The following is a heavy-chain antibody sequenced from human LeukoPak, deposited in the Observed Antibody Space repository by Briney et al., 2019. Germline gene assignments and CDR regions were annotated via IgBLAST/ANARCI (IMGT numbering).Heavy chain of an antibody. CDR2: INQGGST. D-gene: IGHD3-16*02. J-gene: IGHJ5*02. V-gene: IGHV4-34*01. CDR3: ARGHSFYDYVWGSYRGNWFDP. CDR1: GGSFSGYY. Sequence: SETLSLTCAVYGGSFSGYYWSWIRQPLGKGLEWIGEINQGGSTNYNPSLRSRLTISVDTSKNQFSLKLSSVTAADTAVYYCARGHSFYDYVWGSYRGNWFDPWGQGTLVTVSS.